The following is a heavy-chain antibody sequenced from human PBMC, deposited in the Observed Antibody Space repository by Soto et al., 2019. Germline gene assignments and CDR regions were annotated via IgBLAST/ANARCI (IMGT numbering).Heavy chain of an antibody. CDR1: GGSINISSDF. CDR2: IYYSASP. CDR3: ARHYSSGSRNWFDP. J-gene: IGHJ5*02. D-gene: IGHD6-19*01. Sequence: PSESLSLGCSASGGSINISSDFWGWFRQPAGRGLEWIGSIYYSASPSYNPSLGSRATISVDTSKNQYSLKLSSVTAADTAVFYCARHYSSGSRNWFDPWGQGALVT. V-gene: IGHV4-39*01.